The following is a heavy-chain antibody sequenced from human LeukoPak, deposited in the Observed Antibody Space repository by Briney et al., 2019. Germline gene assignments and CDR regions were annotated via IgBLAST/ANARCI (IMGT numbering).Heavy chain of an antibody. CDR2: ISGSGGSA. D-gene: IGHD2-8*01. J-gene: IGHJ4*02. CDR1: GFTFSRYG. Sequence: SGGSLRLSCAASGFTFSRYGMSWVRQAPGKGLEWVSVISGSGGSAYYADSVKGRFTISRDNAKNSLYLQMNSLRAEDTAVYYCARDGGLTVRGRVDYWGQGTLVTVSS. V-gene: IGHV3-23*01. CDR3: ARDGGLTVRGRVDY.